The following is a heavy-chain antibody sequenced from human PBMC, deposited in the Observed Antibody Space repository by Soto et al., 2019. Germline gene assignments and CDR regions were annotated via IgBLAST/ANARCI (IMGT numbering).Heavy chain of an antibody. D-gene: IGHD6-13*01. V-gene: IGHV4-59*08. J-gene: IGHJ6*03. CDR3: ARRSAIAAAGTLTYYYYYYMDV. CDR2: IYYSGST. CDR1: GGSISSYY. Sequence: SETLSLTCTVSGGSISSYYWIWIRQPPGKGLEWIGYIYYSGSTNYNPSLKSRVTISVDTSKNQFSLKLSSVTAADTAVYYCARRSAIAAAGTLTYYYYYYMDVWGKGTTVTVSS.